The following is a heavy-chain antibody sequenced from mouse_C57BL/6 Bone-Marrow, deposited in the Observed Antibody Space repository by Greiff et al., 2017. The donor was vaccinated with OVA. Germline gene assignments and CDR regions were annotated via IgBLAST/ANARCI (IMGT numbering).Heavy chain of an antibody. CDR3: ARMVTTCAMDD. D-gene: IGHD2-2*01. CDR1: GFTFSDYG. V-gene: IGHV5-15*01. J-gene: IGHJ4*01. Sequence: EVKLMESGGGLVQPGGSLKLSCAASGFTFSDYGMAWVRQAPRKGPEWVAFISNLAYSIYYADTVTGRFPISRANAKNTLYLEMSSLRSEDTAMYYCARMVTTCAMDDWGQGTSVTVSS. CDR2: ISNLAYSI.